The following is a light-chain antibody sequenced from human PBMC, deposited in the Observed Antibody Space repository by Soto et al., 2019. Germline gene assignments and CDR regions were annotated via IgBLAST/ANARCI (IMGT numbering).Light chain of an antibody. V-gene: IGKV3-20*01. J-gene: IGKJ1*01. Sequence: EIVLTQSPGTLSLSPGKRATLSCRASQSISGSYLAWYQQRPGQAPRLLIYGASSRATGIPDRFSGSGSGTEFTLTISRLEPEDFAVYYCQQYGSSSWTFGQGTKVEIK. CDR1: QSISGSY. CDR2: GAS. CDR3: QQYGSSSWT.